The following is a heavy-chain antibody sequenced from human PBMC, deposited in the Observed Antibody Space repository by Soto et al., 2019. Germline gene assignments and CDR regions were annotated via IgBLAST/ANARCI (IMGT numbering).Heavy chain of an antibody. D-gene: IGHD3-22*01. J-gene: IGHJ5*01. CDR3: ARVPLGDSSGYYWFDS. CDR2: INSDGSST. Sequence: GGSLRLSCAASGFTFSRYWMHWVRQAPGEGLVWVSRINSDGSSTTYADSVKGRFTISRDNAKNTLYLQMNSLRAEDTAVYYCARVPLGDSSGYYWFDSWGQGTLVTVSS. V-gene: IGHV3-74*01. CDR1: GFTFSRYW.